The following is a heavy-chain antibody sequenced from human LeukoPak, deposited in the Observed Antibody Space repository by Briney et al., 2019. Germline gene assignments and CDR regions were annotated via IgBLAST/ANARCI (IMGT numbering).Heavy chain of an antibody. CDR2: ISGSGSSI. V-gene: IGHV3-48*03. J-gene: IGHJ3*02. D-gene: IGHD6-19*01. Sequence: GGSLRLSCAASEFTFSSYEMNWVRQAPGKGREWVSHISGSGSSIYYADSVKGRFTISRDNAKNSLYLQMNSLRAEDTAVYYCAGGQWLVLGDAFDIWGQGTMVTVSS. CDR1: EFTFSSYE. CDR3: AGGQWLVLGDAFDI.